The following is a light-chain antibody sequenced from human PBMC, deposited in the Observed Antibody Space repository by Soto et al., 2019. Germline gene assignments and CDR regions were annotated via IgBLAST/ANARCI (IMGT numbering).Light chain of an antibody. Sequence: DIQMTQSPSSLSASVGDRVTITCRASQSISSYLNWYQQKPGKAPKLLIFAASSLQGGVQGRFSGSGSGTDFTLTISSPQPEDFATSYCQQRYRTPYTFGQGTKLAIK. CDR1: QSISSY. CDR3: QQRYRTPYT. CDR2: AAS. J-gene: IGKJ2*01. V-gene: IGKV1-39*01.